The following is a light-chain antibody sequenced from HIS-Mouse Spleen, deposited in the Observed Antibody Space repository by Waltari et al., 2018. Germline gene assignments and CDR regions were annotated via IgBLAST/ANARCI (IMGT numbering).Light chain of an antibody. Sequence: QSVLTQPPSASGTPGQRVTISCSGSSSNIGSNHVTWYQQLPGTAPKLLIYSNNQRPSGVPDRFSGSKSGTSASLAISGLQSEDEADYYCAAWDDSLNGNYVFGTGTKVTVL. J-gene: IGLJ1*01. CDR1: SSNIGSNH. CDR3: AAWDDSLNGNYV. CDR2: SNN. V-gene: IGLV1-44*01.